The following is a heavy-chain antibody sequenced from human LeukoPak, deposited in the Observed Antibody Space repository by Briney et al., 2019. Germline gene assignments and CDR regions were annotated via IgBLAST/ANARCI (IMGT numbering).Heavy chain of an antibody. Sequence: PSRTLSLTCTVSGDSISSGFYYWSWIRQPAGKGLEWIGRIYTSGSTNYNPSLRSRITLSVDTSKSQFSLKMTSLTAADTAVYYCAAVGAQPGANYWGQGTMVTVSS. CDR1: GDSISSGFYY. D-gene: IGHD1-26*01. V-gene: IGHV4-61*02. CDR3: AAVGAQPGANY. CDR2: IYTSGST. J-gene: IGHJ4*02.